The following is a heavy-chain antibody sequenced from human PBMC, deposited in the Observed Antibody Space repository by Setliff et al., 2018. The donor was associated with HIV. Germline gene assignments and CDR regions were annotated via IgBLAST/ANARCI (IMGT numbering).Heavy chain of an antibody. CDR3: ARDAWVEFLEWTFYGMDV. CDR2: ISAYNGDT. CDR1: GGTFSSYA. D-gene: IGHD3-3*02. V-gene: IGHV1-18*01. J-gene: IGHJ6*02. Sequence: GASVKVSCKASGGTFSSYAISWVRQSPGQGLEWMGWISAYNGDTKYAPKVQGRVTLTTDTSSSTIYMELRSLRSDDTAVYYCARDAWVEFLEWTFYGMDVWGQGTTVTVS.